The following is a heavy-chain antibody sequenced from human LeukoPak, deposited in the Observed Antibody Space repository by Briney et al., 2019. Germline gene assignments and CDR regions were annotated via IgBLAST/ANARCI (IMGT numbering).Heavy chain of an antibody. V-gene: IGHV3-7*01. CDR1: GFTFSNAW. CDR3: ARDLLGDGWFDP. Sequence: GGSLRLSCAASGFTFSNAWMSWVRQAPGKGLEWVANIKQDGSVKYYVDSVKGRFTISRDNAKNSLYLQMNSLRAEDTAVYYCARDLLGDGWFDPWGQGTLVTVSS. CDR2: IKQDGSVK. J-gene: IGHJ5*02. D-gene: IGHD2-21*02.